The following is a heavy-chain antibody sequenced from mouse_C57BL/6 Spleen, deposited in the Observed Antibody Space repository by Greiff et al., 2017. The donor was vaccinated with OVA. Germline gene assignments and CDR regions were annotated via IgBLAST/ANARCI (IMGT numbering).Heavy chain of an antibody. CDR2: ISGGGGNT. J-gene: IGHJ3*01. Sequence: EVKVVESGGGLVKPGGSLKLSCAASGFTFSSYTMSWVRQTPEKRLEWVATISGGGGNTYYPDSVKGRFTISRDNAKNTLYLQMSSLRSEDTALYYCARRDRWLRAYWGQGTLVTVSA. CDR3: ARRDRWLRAY. CDR1: GFTFSSYT. D-gene: IGHD2-3*01. V-gene: IGHV5-9*01.